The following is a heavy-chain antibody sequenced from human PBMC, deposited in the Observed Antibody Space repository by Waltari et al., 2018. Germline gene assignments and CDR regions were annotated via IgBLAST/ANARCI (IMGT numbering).Heavy chain of an antibody. V-gene: IGHV3-30-3*01. D-gene: IGHD2-15*01. CDR3: ARDRCSGGSCYVDY. Sequence: QVQLVESGGGVGQPGRSLRLSCTASGFPFSSYAIHWVRQAPGTGLEWVAVISYDGYNKYYADSVKGRFTVSRDNSKNTVYLQMDSLRPEDTALYYCARDRCSGGSCYVDYWGQGTLVTVSS. J-gene: IGHJ4*02. CDR1: GFPFSSYA. CDR2: ISYDGYNK.